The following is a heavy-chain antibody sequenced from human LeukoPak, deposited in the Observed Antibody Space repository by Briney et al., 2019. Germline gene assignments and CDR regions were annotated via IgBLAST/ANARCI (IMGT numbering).Heavy chain of an antibody. CDR3: ARQWYEDTAMVDY. CDR2: IYPGDSDT. Sequence: GESLQISCEGSGYSFTSYWIAWVRQMPGKGLEWIGIIYPGDSDTRYSPSFQGQVTISADKSISTAYLQWRSLKASDTAMYYCARQWYEDTAMVDYWGQGTLVTVSS. CDR1: GYSFTSYW. D-gene: IGHD5-18*01. J-gene: IGHJ4*02. V-gene: IGHV5-51*01.